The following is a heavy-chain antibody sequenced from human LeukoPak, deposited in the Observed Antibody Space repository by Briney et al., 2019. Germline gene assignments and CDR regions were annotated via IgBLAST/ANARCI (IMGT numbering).Heavy chain of an antibody. CDR2: ISGSGAGT. CDR1: GFTFSTCA. V-gene: IGHV3-23*01. CDR3: AKDSIGWSRDY. J-gene: IGHJ4*02. D-gene: IGHD6-19*01. Sequence: GGSLRLSCEASGFTFSTCAMTWVRQAPGKGLEWVSGISGSGAGTYYADSVKGRFTVSRDNSKNTLYLQMNSLRAEDTAVYYCAKDSIGWSRDYWGQGTLVTVSS.